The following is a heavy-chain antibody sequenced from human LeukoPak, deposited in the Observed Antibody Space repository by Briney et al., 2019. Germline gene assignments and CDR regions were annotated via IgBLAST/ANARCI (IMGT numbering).Heavy chain of an antibody. D-gene: IGHD6-19*01. J-gene: IGHJ4*02. CDR3: TRPGGAVSGTQFDY. CDR2: IRSRSNNYAT. Sequence: GGALKLSCAASGFTFSGAAMHWVRQASGKGLEWVGHIRSRSNNYATAYAASVKGRFTISRDDSKNTAYLQMNSLKTEDTAVYYCTRPGGAVSGTQFDYWGQGTLVTVSS. V-gene: IGHV3-73*01. CDR1: GFTFSGAA.